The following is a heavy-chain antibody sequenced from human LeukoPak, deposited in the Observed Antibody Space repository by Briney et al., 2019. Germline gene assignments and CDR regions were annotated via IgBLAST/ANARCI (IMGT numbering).Heavy chain of an antibody. CDR2: IYYSGST. D-gene: IGHD3-10*01. CDR3: ARSHMVRGVIFHEIARFDP. Sequence: SETLSLTCTVSGGSLSSGDYYWGWIRQPPGRGLEWIGYIYYSGSTYYNPSLKSRVTISVDTSKNQFSLKLSSVTAADTAVYYCARSHMVRGVIFHEIARFDPWGQGTLVTVSS. CDR1: GGSLSSGDYY. J-gene: IGHJ5*02. V-gene: IGHV4-30-4*01.